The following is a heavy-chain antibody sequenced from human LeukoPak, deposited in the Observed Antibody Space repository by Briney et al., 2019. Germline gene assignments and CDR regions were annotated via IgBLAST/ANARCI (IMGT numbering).Heavy chain of an antibody. Sequence: PSETLSLTCTVSGGSISSYYWSWIRQPPGKGLEWIGYIYYSGSTNYNPSLKSRVTISVDTSKNQFSLKLSSVTAADTAVYYCARSLLRYFDLLPYYYGMDVWGQGTTVTVSS. CDR3: ARSLLRYFDLLPYYYGMDV. CDR1: GGSISSYY. J-gene: IGHJ6*02. V-gene: IGHV4-59*08. CDR2: IYYSGST. D-gene: IGHD3-9*01.